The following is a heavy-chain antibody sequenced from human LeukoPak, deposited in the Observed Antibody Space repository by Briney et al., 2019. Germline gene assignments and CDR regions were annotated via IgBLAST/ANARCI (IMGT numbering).Heavy chain of an antibody. V-gene: IGHV3-21*01. J-gene: IGHJ3*02. CDR1: GFTFSSYS. Sequence: GGSLRLSCAASGFTFSSYSMNWVRQAPGKGLEWVSSISSSSSYIYYADSVRGRFTVSRDNAKNSLYLQMNSLRAEDTAVYYCARGTYRYSGYDDAFDNWGQGTMVTVSS. D-gene: IGHD5-12*01. CDR2: ISSSSSYI. CDR3: ARGTYRYSGYDDAFDN.